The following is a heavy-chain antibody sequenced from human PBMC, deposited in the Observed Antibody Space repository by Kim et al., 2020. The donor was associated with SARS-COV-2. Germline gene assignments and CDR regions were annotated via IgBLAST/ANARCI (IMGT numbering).Heavy chain of an antibody. CDR3: ARGGSLKGYAFDI. CDR2: IYYSGSI. D-gene: IGHD1-26*01. Sequence: SETLSLTCTVSGGSISSSSYYWGWIRQPPGKGLEWIGSIYYSGSIYYNPSLKSRVTVSVDTSKNQFSLKLSSVTAADTAVYYCARGGSLKGYAFDIWGQGTMVTVSS. CDR1: GGSISSSSYY. V-gene: IGHV4-39*01. J-gene: IGHJ3*02.